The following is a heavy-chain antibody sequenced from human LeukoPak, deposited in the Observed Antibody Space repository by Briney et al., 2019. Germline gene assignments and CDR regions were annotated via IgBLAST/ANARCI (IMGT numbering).Heavy chain of an antibody. CDR2: IYYSGST. Sequence: SETLSLTCTVSGGSISSYYWSWIRQPPGKGLEWIGYIYYSGSTNYNPSLKSRVTISVDTSKNQFSLKLSSVTAADTAVYYCARDSPTAFREFAAAGTSFDYWGQGTLVTVSS. D-gene: IGHD6-13*01. CDR3: ARDSPTAFREFAAAGTSFDY. J-gene: IGHJ4*02. V-gene: IGHV4-59*12. CDR1: GGSISSYY.